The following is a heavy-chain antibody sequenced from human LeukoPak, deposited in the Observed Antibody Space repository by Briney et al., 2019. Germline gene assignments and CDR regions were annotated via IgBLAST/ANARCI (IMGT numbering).Heavy chain of an antibody. Sequence: SETLSLTCAVYGGSFSGYYWSWIRQPPGKGLEWIGYIYYSGSTNYNPSLKSRVTISVDTSKNQFSLKLSSVTAADTAVYYCARAGSGSYYYYYYYMDVWGKGTTVTVSS. CDR2: IYYSGST. D-gene: IGHD1-26*01. J-gene: IGHJ6*03. V-gene: IGHV4-59*01. CDR3: ARAGSGSYYYYYYYMDV. CDR1: GGSFSGYY.